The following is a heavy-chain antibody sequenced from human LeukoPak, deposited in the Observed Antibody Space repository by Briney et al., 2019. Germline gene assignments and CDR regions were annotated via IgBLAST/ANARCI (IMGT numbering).Heavy chain of an antibody. V-gene: IGHV3-30*18. Sequence: AGGSLRLSCAASGFTFSSYGMHWVRQAPGKGLEWVAVISYDGSNKYYADSVKGRFTISRDNSKNTLYLQMNSLRAEDTAVYYCAKDGIVATTEYYFDYWGQGTLVTVSS. J-gene: IGHJ4*02. CDR3: AKDGIVATTEYYFDY. CDR2: ISYDGSNK. D-gene: IGHD5-12*01. CDR1: GFTFSSYG.